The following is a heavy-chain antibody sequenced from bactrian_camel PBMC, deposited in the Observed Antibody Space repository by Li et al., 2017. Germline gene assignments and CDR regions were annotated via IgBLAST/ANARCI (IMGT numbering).Heavy chain of an antibody. CDR2: IDRNGRA. V-gene: IGHV3S6*01. J-gene: IGHJ4*01. CDR3: AAGSAGSTCPDYRY. Sequence: VQLVESGGNSVQAGGSLRLSCAASELAFSSYWMGWFRQAPEKERERVGRIDRNGRAMYEDSVKGRFTISKDNAKNTLYLQMNSLKPEDTAMYYCAAGSAGSTCPDYRYWGQGTQVTVS. CDR1: ELAFSSYW. D-gene: IGHD4*01.